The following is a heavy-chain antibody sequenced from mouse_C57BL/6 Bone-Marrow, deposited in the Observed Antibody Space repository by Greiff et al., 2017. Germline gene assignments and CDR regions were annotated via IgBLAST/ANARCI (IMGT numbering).Heavy chain of an antibody. J-gene: IGHJ3*01. D-gene: IGHD3-2*02. CDR1: GYTFTDHT. V-gene: IGHV1-78*01. CDR2: IYPRDGST. CDR3: ARAAQAWAWFAD. Sequence: QVQLMQSDAELVKPGASVKISCKASGYTFTDHTIHWMKQRPEQGLEWIGYIYPRDGSTKYNEKFKGKATLTADKSSSTDYMQLNSLTSEDSAVYFCARAAQAWAWFADWGQGTLVTVAA.